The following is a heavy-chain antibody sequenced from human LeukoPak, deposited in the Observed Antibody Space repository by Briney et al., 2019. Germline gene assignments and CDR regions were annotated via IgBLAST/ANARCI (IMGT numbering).Heavy chain of an antibody. CDR2: IIPIFGTA. Sequence: SVKVSCKASGGTFSSNAISWVRQAPGQWLEWMGWIIPIFGTANYAQKFQGRVTVTADESTSTAYMELSSLRSEDTAVYYCARDSSYDSSGYYDVDYYYGMDVWGQGTTVTVSS. V-gene: IGHV1-69*13. CDR3: ARDSSYDSSGYYDVDYYYGMDV. D-gene: IGHD3-22*01. J-gene: IGHJ6*02. CDR1: GGTFSSNA.